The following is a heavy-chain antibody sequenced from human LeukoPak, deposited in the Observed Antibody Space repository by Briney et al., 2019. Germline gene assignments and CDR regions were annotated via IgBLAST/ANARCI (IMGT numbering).Heavy chain of an antibody. V-gene: IGHV3-23*01. Sequence: NPGGSLRLSCAASGFTFSRDGMSWVRQAPGKGLEWVSSISASGDGTVYADSVKGRVTISRDNSKNTLYLQMHSLRAEDTAVYSCAKNLLGSEAFSWYLDLWGRGTLVTVSS. D-gene: IGHD1-26*01. CDR3: AKNLLGSEAFSWYLDL. CDR2: ISASGDGT. J-gene: IGHJ2*01. CDR1: GFTFSRDG.